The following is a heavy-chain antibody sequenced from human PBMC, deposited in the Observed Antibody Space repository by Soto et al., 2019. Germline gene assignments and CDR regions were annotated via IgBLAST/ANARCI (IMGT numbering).Heavy chain of an antibody. Sequence: QVQLVQSGTEVKKPGASVKVSCKASGYTFSRYGIAWVRQAPGQGLEWMGWISTHNGNTDYAQKVQGRATLTTDTSTGTVYLELRSLKSHDTAIYYCARRAADAFEIWGQGTMVTVSS. V-gene: IGHV1-18*01. CDR3: ARRAADAFEI. J-gene: IGHJ3*02. D-gene: IGHD2-15*01. CDR2: ISTHNGNT. CDR1: GYTFSRYG.